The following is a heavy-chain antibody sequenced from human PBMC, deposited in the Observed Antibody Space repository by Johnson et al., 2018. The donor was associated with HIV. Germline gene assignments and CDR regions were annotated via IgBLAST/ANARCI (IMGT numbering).Heavy chain of an antibody. CDR3: AKDRVGATSPQAQNAFDI. Sequence: QVQLVESGGGVVQPGRSLRLSCAASGFNFSNYGMYWVRQAPGKGLEWVAVIWYDGSNKYYADSVKGRFTISRDNSKNTLYLQMNSLRAEDTAVYYCAKDRVGATSPQAQNAFDIWGQGTMVTVSS. CDR2: IWYDGSNK. D-gene: IGHD1-26*01. CDR1: GFNFSNYG. J-gene: IGHJ3*02. V-gene: IGHV3-30*18.